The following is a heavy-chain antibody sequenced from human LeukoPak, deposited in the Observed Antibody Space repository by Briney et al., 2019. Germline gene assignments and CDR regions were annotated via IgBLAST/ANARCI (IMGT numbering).Heavy chain of an antibody. Sequence: GGFLRLSCAASGFTFSTYWMQWVRQAPGKGLVWLSRINSDGSTTNYADSVKGRFTISRDSAKNTLYLQMNSLRDEDTAVYYCARTGDYYYAYWGQGTLVTVSS. CDR2: INSDGSTT. CDR1: GFTFSTYW. CDR3: ARTGDYYYAY. V-gene: IGHV3-74*01. D-gene: IGHD3-3*01. J-gene: IGHJ4*02.